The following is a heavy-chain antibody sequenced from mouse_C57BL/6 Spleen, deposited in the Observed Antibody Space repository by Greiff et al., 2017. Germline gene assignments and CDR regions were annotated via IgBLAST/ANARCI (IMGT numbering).Heavy chain of an antibody. J-gene: IGHJ3*01. CDR1: GYTFTSYW. Sequence: VQLQQSGAELVKPGASVKLSCKASGYTFTSYWMHWVKQRPGQGLEWIGMIHPNSGSTNYNEKFKSKATLTVDKSSSTAYMQLSSLTSEDSAVYYCARSYDGYYVLFAYWGQGTLVTVSA. D-gene: IGHD2-3*01. CDR2: IHPNSGST. CDR3: ARSYDGYYVLFAY. V-gene: IGHV1-64*01.